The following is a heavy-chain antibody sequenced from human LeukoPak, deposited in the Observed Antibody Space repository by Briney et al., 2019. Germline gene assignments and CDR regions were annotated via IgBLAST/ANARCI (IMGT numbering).Heavy chain of an antibody. Sequence: PGGSLRLSCAASGFTFSSYGMHWVRQAPGKGLEWVSSITSTSSYMYYADSVKGRFTISRDNAQNSLYLHMSSLRAEDTAVYYCARDPYSGGYGDDYYYYMDVWGKGTTVTISS. CDR3: ARDPYSGGYGDDYYYYMDV. J-gene: IGHJ6*03. CDR2: ITSTSSYM. V-gene: IGHV3-21*01. D-gene: IGHD1-26*01. CDR1: GFTFSSYG.